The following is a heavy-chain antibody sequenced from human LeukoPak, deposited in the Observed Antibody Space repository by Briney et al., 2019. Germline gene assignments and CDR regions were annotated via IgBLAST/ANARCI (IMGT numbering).Heavy chain of an antibody. D-gene: IGHD7-27*01. J-gene: IGHJ4*02. CDR2: FGGTDGRT. CDR3: AKDVLNWEFDY. CDR1: GFTFSKNA. V-gene: IGHV3-23*01. Sequence: GGSLRLSCAASGFTFSKNAMSWVCQAPGKGLEWVSAFGGTDGRTYYADSVKGRFTISRDNSKNTLYLQMNSLRADDTAVYYCAKDVLNWEFDYWGQGTLVTVSS.